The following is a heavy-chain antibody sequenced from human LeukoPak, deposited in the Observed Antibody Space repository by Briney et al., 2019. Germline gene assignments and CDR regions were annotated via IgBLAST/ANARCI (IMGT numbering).Heavy chain of an antibody. CDR1: GGTFSSYA. Sequence: AASVKVSCKASGGTFSSYAISWVRQAPGQGPEWMGGIIAIFGTANYAQKFQGRVTITADESTSTAYMELSSLRSEDTAVYYCAREMVRGVGAAFDIWGQGTMVTVSS. J-gene: IGHJ3*02. D-gene: IGHD3-10*01. V-gene: IGHV1-69*13. CDR3: AREMVRGVGAAFDI. CDR2: IIAIFGTA.